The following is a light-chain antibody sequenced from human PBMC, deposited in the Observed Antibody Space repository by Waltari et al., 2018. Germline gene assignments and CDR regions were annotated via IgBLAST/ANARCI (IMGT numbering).Light chain of an antibody. Sequence: QSVLTQPPSVSAAPGQRVTISCSGGSSNIGNNYVSWYRQFPGTAPKLLTYENTERPSGIPGRFAGSKSGTSATLDMTGRQVGDEADYYCGTWDSSLSGAVFGGGTHLTVL. CDR1: SSNIGNNY. CDR2: ENT. V-gene: IGLV1-51*02. CDR3: GTWDSSLSGAV. J-gene: IGLJ7*01.